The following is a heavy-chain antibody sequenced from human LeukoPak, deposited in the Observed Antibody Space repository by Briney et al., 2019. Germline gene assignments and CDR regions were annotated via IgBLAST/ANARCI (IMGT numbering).Heavy chain of an antibody. D-gene: IGHD1-14*01. CDR1: GFHFSRYA. Sequence: GGPLRLSCVASGFHFSRYAVSWRRQAPGKGLEWVSAITGSGGSTYYADSVKGRFTVSRDNPRNTLYLQMNSLRAEDTAVYYCGKDEQGFGMQTSHWGQGTLVTVSS. CDR3: GKDEQGFGMQTSH. V-gene: IGHV3-23*01. J-gene: IGHJ4*02. CDR2: ITGSGGST.